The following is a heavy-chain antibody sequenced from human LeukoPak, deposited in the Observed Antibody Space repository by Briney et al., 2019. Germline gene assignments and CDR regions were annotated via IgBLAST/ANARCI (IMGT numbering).Heavy chain of an antibody. CDR3: ARVTGTRVAPYYFDH. CDR1: GFTSSSYA. CDR2: ISGSGGST. J-gene: IGHJ4*02. V-gene: IGHV3-23*01. Sequence: GGSLRLSCVASGFTSSSYAMSWVRQAPGKGLEWVSAISGSGGSTYYADSVKGRFTISRDNSKNTLYLQMNSLRTEDTTMYYCARVTGTRVAPYYFDHWGQGTLVTVSS. D-gene: IGHD1-20*01.